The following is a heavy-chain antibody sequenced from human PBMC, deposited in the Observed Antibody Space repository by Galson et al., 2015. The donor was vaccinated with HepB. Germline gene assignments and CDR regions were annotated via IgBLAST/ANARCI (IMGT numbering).Heavy chain of an antibody. V-gene: IGHV4-59*01. Sequence: SETLSLTCTVSGGSISSYYWSWIRQPPGKGLEWIGYIYYSGSTNYNPSLKSRVTISVDTSKNQFSLKLSSVTAADTAVYYCARVSSSSGFAHDYWGQGTLVTVSS. CDR3: ARVSSSSGFAHDY. CDR1: GGSISSYY. J-gene: IGHJ4*02. D-gene: IGHD6-13*01. CDR2: IYYSGST.